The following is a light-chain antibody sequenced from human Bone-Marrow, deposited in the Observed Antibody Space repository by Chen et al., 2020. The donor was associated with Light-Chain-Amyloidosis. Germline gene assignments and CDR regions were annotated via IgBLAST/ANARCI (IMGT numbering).Light chain of an antibody. J-gene: IGLJ3*02. CDR2: DDS. CDR3: QVWDRSSDRPV. Sequence: YVLTQPSSSSLAPGQTATIACGGNNMGSTSVHRYRQTPVQAPLLVVYDDSPRPSGLPERLAGSNSVNTATLTVSRVEAGDEADYYCQVWDRSSDRPVFGGGTTLTV. CDR1: NMGSTS. V-gene: IGLV3-21*02.